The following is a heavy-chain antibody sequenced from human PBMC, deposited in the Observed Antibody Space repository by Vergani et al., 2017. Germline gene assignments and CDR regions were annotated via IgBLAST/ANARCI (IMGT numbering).Heavy chain of an antibody. CDR1: GFTFSSYA. CDR2: ISGSGGST. CDR3: AKDLHTDGSTSLILDY. D-gene: IGHD2-2*01. J-gene: IGHJ4*02. V-gene: IGHV3-23*04. Sequence: EVQLVESGGGLVKPGGSLRLSCAASGFTFSSYAMSWVRQAPGKGLEWVSAISGSGGSTYYADSVKGRFTISRDNSNNTVYVQMNSLRAEDTAVYYYAKDLHTDGSTSLILDYWGQGTLVTVSS.